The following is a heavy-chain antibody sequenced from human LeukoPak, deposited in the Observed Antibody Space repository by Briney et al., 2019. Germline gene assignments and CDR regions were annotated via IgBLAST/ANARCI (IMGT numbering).Heavy chain of an antibody. V-gene: IGHV4-39*01. J-gene: IGHJ5*02. CDR3: ASSYDSRASWFDP. D-gene: IGHD3-22*01. Sequence: SETQSLTCTVSGGSISSSSYYWGWIRQPPGKGLEWIGSIYYSGSTYYNPSLKSRVTISVDTSKNQFSLKLSSVTAADTAVYYCASSYDSRASWFDPWGQGTLVTVSS. CDR1: GGSISSSSYY. CDR2: IYYSGST.